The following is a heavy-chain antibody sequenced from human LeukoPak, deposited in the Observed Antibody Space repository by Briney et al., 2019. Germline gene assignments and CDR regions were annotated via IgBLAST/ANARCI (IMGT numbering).Heavy chain of an antibody. Sequence: SGGSLRLSCAASGFTFSSYSMNWVRQAPGKGLEWVSSISSSSSYIYYADSVKGRFTISRDNAKNSLYLQMNSLRAEDTALYYCARAYDFWSGYRPDYWGQGTLVTVSS. CDR2: ISSSSSYI. CDR3: ARAYDFWSGYRPDY. J-gene: IGHJ4*02. D-gene: IGHD3-3*01. CDR1: GFTFSSYS. V-gene: IGHV3-21*04.